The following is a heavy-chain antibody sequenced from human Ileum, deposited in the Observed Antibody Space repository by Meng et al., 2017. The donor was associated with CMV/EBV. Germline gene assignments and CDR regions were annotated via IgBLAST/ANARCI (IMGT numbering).Heavy chain of an antibody. J-gene: IGHJ4*02. CDR3: AKIATSSLPDY. CDR2: LYSETTGSNT. V-gene: IGHV3-23*03. Sequence: GGSLRLSCAASGLTFSRYSMSWVRQAPGKGLEWVSILYSETTGSNTYYGDSVKGRFTVSRDTSKNTLYLQMNNLRPDDTAIYYCAKIATSSLPDYWGQGTLGTVSS. CDR1: GLTFSRYS.